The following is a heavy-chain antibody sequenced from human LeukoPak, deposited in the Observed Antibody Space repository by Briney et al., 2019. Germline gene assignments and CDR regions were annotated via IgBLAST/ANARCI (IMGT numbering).Heavy chain of an antibody. CDR3: AREGFWSGYSFMDV. V-gene: IGHV3-74*01. Sequence: GGSLRLSCAASGFTFSSYWMHWVRQAPGKGLVWVSRINTDGSSTSYADSVKGRFTISRDNAKNTLYLQMNSLRAEDTAVYYCAREGFWSGYSFMDVWGKGTTVTVSS. CDR2: INTDGSST. D-gene: IGHD3-3*01. CDR1: GFTFSSYW. J-gene: IGHJ6*03.